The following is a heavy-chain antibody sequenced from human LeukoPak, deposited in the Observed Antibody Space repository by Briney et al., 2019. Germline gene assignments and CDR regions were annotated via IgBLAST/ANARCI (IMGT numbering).Heavy chain of an antibody. J-gene: IGHJ5*02. CDR2: ISGSGGST. D-gene: IGHD1-26*01. V-gene: IGHV3-23*01. Sequence: GRSLRLSCAASGFTFSSYAMSWVRQAPGKGLEWVSAISGSGGSTYYADSVKGRFTISRDNSKNTLYLQMNSLRAEDTAVYYCAKGSGGSYFSDWFDPWGQGTLVTVPS. CDR1: GFTFSSYA. CDR3: AKGSGGSYFSDWFDP.